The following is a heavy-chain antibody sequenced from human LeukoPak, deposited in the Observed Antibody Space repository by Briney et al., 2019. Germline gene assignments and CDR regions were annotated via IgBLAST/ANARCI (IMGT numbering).Heavy chain of an antibody. Sequence: ASVKVSCKASGYTFTSYYMHWVRQAPGQGLEWMGIINPSGGSTSYAQKFQGRVTMTRDTSTSTVYMELSSLRSEDTAVYYCATPVFTMVRGVISDYWGQGTLVTVSS. J-gene: IGHJ4*02. CDR1: GYTFTSYY. CDR2: INPSGGST. V-gene: IGHV1-46*01. CDR3: ATPVFTMVRGVISDY. D-gene: IGHD3-10*01.